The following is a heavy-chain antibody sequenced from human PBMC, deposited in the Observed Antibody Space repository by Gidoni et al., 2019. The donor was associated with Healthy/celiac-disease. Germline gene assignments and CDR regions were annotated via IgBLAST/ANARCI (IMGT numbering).Heavy chain of an antibody. CDR2: IYHSGST. CDR3: ARDRTYWYFDL. CDR1: GGSISSGGYS. Sequence: QLQLQESGSGMVKPSQTLYLTCAVSGGSISSGGYSWSWIRQPQGKGLEWIGYIYHSGSTYYNPALKSRVTISVDRSKNQFSLKLSSVTAADTAVYYCARDRTYWYFDLWGRGTLVTVSS. J-gene: IGHJ2*01. V-gene: IGHV4-30-2*01.